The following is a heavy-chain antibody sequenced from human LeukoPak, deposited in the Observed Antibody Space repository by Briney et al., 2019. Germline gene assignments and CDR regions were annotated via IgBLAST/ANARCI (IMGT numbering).Heavy chain of an antibody. CDR3: ARVQNWNYGWYFDL. J-gene: IGHJ2*01. CDR1: GGSISSYY. D-gene: IGHD1-7*01. Sequence: SETLSLTCTVSGGSISSYYWSWIRQPPGKGLEWIGYIYYSGSTNYNPSLKSRVTISVDTSKNQFSLKLSSVTAADTAVYYCARVQNWNYGWYFDLWGRGTLVTVSS. CDR2: IYYSGST. V-gene: IGHV4-59*01.